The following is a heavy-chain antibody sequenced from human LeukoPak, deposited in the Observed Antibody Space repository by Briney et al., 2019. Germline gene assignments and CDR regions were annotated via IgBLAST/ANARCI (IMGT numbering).Heavy chain of an antibody. CDR2: IYYSGST. CDR3: ARDGKGSGFVT. Sequence: SQTLSLTCTVYGGSISSGFYYWSWIRQHPGKGLEWLGYIYYSGSTYYNPSLKSRVTISVYTSKNQFSLKLSSVTAAATAVYYCARDGKGSGFVTWGQGTLVTVSS. J-gene: IGHJ5*02. D-gene: IGHD3-10*01. V-gene: IGHV4-31*03. CDR1: GGSISSGFYY.